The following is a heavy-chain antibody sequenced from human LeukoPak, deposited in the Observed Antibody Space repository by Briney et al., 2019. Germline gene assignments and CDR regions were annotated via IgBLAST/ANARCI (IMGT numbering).Heavy chain of an antibody. CDR2: ISGSGGTA. D-gene: IGHD3-22*01. V-gene: IGHV3-23*01. Sequence: GGSLRLSCAVSGFTFSSYSMNWVRQAPGKGLEWVSAISGSGGTAYYADSVKGRFTISRDNSKNTLYLQMNSLRAEDTAVYYCAKKGYYDGSGYYMYYFDHWGQGTLVTVSS. CDR3: AKKGYYDGSGYYMYYFDH. CDR1: GFTFSSYS. J-gene: IGHJ4*02.